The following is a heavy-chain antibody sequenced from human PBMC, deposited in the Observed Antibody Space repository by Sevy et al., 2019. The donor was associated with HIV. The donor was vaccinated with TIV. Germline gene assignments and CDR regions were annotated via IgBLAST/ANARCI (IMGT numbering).Heavy chain of an antibody. J-gene: IGHJ4*02. CDR2: INTDGSTT. CDR1: GFAFSGFF. Sequence: GGSLRLSCAASGFAFSGFFMHWVRRVPGKGLVWVSRINTDGSTTDYADSVKGRFTISRDNAKNTLYLQMNSLRAEDTALYYCARDPPWFGELFYPDYWGQGTLVTVSS. V-gene: IGHV3-74*01. CDR3: ARDPPWFGELFYPDY. D-gene: IGHD3-10*01.